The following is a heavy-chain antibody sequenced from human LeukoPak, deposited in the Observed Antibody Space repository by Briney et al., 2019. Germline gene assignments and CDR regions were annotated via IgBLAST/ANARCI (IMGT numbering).Heavy chain of an antibody. CDR3: ARGRRYSSSSKFRAFDI. CDR2: ISSSSSTI. V-gene: IGHV3-48*04. Sequence: GGSLRLSCAASGFTFSSYSMNWVRQAPGKGLEWVSYISSSSSTIYYADSVKGRFTISRDNAKNSLYLQMNSLRAEDTVVYYCARGRRYSSSSKFRAFDIWGQGTMVTVSS. J-gene: IGHJ3*02. D-gene: IGHD6-6*01. CDR1: GFTFSSYS.